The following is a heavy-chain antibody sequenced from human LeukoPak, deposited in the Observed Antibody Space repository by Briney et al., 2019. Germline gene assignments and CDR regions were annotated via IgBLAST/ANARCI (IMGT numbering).Heavy chain of an antibody. J-gene: IGHJ4*02. CDR1: GFTFSPYS. V-gene: IGHV3-69-1*01. D-gene: IGHD6-19*01. CDR2: INSISTR. CDR3: ARSVEGSFDY. Sequence: GGSLRLSCAASGFTFSPYSINWVRQAPGKGLEWVSYINSISTRYYADSVEGRFTISRDNAKNSAYLQLNSLRVEDTAVYYCARSVEGSFDYWGQGTLVTVSS.